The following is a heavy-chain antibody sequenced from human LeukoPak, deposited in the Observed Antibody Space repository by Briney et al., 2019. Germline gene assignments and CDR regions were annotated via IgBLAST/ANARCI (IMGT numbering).Heavy chain of an antibody. CDR1: GFTFSSYT. CDR2: LNSDGSDI. J-gene: IGHJ4*02. V-gene: IGHV3-21*01. D-gene: IGHD5-12*01. CDR3: TSGF. Sequence: GGSLRLSCAASGFTFSSYTMNWLRQAPGKGLEWVSSLNSDGSDIYYADSVKGRFTISRDNAKNSLYLQMNSLTAEDTAVYYCTSGFWGQGTLVTVSS.